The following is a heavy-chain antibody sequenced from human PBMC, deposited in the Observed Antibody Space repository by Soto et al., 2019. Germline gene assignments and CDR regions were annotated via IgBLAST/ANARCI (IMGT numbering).Heavy chain of an antibody. CDR3: ARIHYDISIWEGDYYYMDV. CDR2: IFSNDEK. Sequence: GSGPTLVNPTETLTLTCTVSGFSLSNARMGVSWIRQPPGKALEWLAHIFSNDEKSYSTSLKSRLTISKDTSKSQVVLTMTNMDPVDTATYYCARIHYDISIWEGDYYYMDVWGKGTTVTVSS. V-gene: IGHV2-26*01. D-gene: IGHD3-9*01. CDR1: GFSLSNARMG. J-gene: IGHJ6*03.